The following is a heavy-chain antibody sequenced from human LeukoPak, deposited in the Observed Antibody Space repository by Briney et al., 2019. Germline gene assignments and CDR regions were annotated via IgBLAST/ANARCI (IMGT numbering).Heavy chain of an antibody. CDR2: INSDGSST. CDR1: GVTFSSYW. V-gene: IGHV3-74*01. D-gene: IGHD5-12*01. J-gene: IGHJ6*03. Sequence: GGSLRLSCAASGVTFSSYWMHWVRQAPGKGLVWVSRINSDGSSTSYADSVKGRFTISRDNAKNTLYLQMNSLRVEDTAVYYCARGDSGYDYYYYYHMDVWGKGTTVTVSS. CDR3: ARGDSGYDYYYYYHMDV.